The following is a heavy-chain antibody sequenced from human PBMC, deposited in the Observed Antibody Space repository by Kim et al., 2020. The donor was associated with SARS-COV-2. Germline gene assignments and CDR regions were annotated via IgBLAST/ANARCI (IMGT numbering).Heavy chain of an antibody. J-gene: IGHJ2*01. CDR1: GFTFSSYA. Sequence: GGSLRLSCAASGFTFSSYAMSWVRQAPGKGLEWVSAISGSGGSTYYADSVKGRFTISRDNSKNTLYLQMNSLRAEDTAVYYCAKARGRGGIAARSAGGWYFDLWGRGTLVTVSS. V-gene: IGHV3-23*01. CDR3: AKARGRGGIAARSAGGWYFDL. CDR2: ISGSGGST. D-gene: IGHD6-6*01.